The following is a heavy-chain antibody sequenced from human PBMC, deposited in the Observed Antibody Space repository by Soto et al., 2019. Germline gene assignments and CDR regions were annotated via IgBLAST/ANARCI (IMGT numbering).Heavy chain of an antibody. D-gene: IGHD3-16*01. CDR1: GFTFSSYA. CDR2: ISGSGGST. CDR3: AKDGIYGGVEYYYYYMDV. Sequence: GGSLRLSCAASGFTFSSYAMSWVGLAPGKGLEWVSAISGSGGSTYYADSVKGRFTISRDNSKNTPYLQMNSLRAEDTAVYYCAKDGIYGGVEYYYYYMDVWGEGTKVTVS. J-gene: IGHJ6*03. V-gene: IGHV3-23*01.